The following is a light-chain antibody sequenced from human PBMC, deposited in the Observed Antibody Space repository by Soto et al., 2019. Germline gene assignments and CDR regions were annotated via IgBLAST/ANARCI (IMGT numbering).Light chain of an antibody. V-gene: IGLV1-40*01. J-gene: IGLJ2*01. CDR1: SSNIGAFFG. CDR2: DNN. CDR3: QSYDSSLDVRV. Sequence: QLVLTQPPSVSGAPGQRVTISCTGSSSNIGAFFGVHWYQHLPGTAPKLLIYDNNYRPSGVPDRFSGSKSGASASLAITGLQADDEADYYCQSYDSSLDVRVFGGGTKLTVL.